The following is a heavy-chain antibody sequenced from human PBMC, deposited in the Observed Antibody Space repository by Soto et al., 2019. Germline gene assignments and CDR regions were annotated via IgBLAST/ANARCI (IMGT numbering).Heavy chain of an antibody. Sequence: QVQLVQSGAEVKKPGSSVKVSCKASGGTFSSYAISWVRQAPGQGLEWMGGIIPIFGTANYAQKFQGRVTITADESTSTAYMELSSLRSEXTAXXXXXXXXRWDTAMVPYGMDVWGQGTTVTVS. CDR2: IIPIFGTA. CDR3: XXXXRWDTAMVPYGMDV. J-gene: IGHJ6*02. V-gene: IGHV1-69*01. D-gene: IGHD5-18*01. CDR1: GGTFSSYA.